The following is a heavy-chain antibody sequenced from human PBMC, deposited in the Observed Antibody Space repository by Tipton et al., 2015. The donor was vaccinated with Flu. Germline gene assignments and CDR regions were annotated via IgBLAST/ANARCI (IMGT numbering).Heavy chain of an antibody. Sequence: TLSLTCTVSGGSISSSSYYWGWIRQPPGKGLEWIGSIYYSGSTYYNPSLKSRVTISVDTSKNQFSLKLSSVTAADTAVYYCARGRGYYYDFGYWGQGTLVTVSS. CDR1: GGSISSSSYY. V-gene: IGHV4-39*01. D-gene: IGHD3-22*01. J-gene: IGHJ4*02. CDR3: ARGRGYYYDFGY. CDR2: IYYSGST.